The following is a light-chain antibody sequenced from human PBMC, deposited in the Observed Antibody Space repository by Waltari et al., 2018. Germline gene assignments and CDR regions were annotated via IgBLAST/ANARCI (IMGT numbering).Light chain of an antibody. Sequence: QSVLTQPPSASGTPGQRVTISCSGSSSNIGSNYVYWYQQLPGTAPKLLIYRNNQRPSGVPDRFSGSNAGTTGSLAISGLRSEDEADYYCAAWDDSLSGWVFGGGTKLTVL. J-gene: IGLJ3*02. CDR3: AAWDDSLSGWV. V-gene: IGLV1-47*01. CDR2: RNN. CDR1: SSNIGSNY.